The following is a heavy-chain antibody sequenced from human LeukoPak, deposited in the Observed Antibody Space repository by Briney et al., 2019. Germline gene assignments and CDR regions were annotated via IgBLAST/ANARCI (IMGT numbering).Heavy chain of an antibody. CDR1: GFTFSSYS. J-gene: IGHJ4*02. D-gene: IGHD6-19*01. Sequence: GGSLRLSCAASGFTFSSYSMNWVRQAPGKGLEWVSSISSSSSYIYYADSVKGRFIISRDNANNSLYLQMNSLSAEDTAVYYCARMGQWLRAFDYWGQGTLVTVSS. CDR3: ARMGQWLRAFDY. CDR2: ISSSSSYI. V-gene: IGHV3-21*01.